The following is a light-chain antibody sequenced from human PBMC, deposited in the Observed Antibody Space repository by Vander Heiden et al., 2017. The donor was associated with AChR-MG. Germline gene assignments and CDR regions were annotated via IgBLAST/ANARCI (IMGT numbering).Light chain of an antibody. Sequence: QSALTQPASVSGSPGQSLTISCTGPSSDVGGNNYVSWYQQHPGKAPKLMIYDVNSRPSGVSNRFSGSKSGNTASLTISGLQAEDEADYYCCSLTSSSTRVFGGGTKLTVL. CDR1: SSDVGGNNY. V-gene: IGLV2-14*03. CDR3: CSLTSSSTRV. CDR2: DVN. J-gene: IGLJ3*02.